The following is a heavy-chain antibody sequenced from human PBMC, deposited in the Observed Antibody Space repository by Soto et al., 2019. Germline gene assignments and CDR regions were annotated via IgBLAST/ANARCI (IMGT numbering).Heavy chain of an antibody. CDR3: ARTRITIFGVVSYFYGMDV. CDR2: TYYRSRWFN. J-gene: IGHJ6*02. D-gene: IGHD3-3*01. CDR1: GDSVSSSSAA. Sequence: SQTLSLTCVISGDSVSSSSAAWNWIRQSPSGGLEWLGRTYYRSRWFNDYAVSVQSRIIVHADTSKNQFSLQLKSVTPEDTAVYSCARTRITIFGVVSYFYGMDVWGQGTTVTVSS. V-gene: IGHV6-1*01.